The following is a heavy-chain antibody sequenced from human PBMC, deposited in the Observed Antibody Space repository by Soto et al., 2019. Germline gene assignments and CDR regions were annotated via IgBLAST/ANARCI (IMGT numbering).Heavy chain of an antibody. CDR3: ARDRTAASADY. Sequence: EVQLVESGGGLVQPGGSLRLSCAASGFTFSNSWMQWVRQVPGKGLVWVSHINNDGSSTTYAGSVKGRFTISRDNAKSTLYLQMDSLRVEDTAVYYCARDRTAASADYWGQGTLVSVSS. CDR2: INNDGSST. V-gene: IGHV3-74*01. J-gene: IGHJ4*02. CDR1: GFTFSNSW. D-gene: IGHD6-13*01.